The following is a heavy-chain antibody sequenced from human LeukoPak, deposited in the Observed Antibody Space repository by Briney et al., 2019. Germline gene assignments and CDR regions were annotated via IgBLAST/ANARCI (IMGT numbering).Heavy chain of an antibody. CDR3: ARGFAPRYYDSSGYYY. CDR2: INHSGST. J-gene: IGHJ4*02. D-gene: IGHD3-22*01. Sequence: GSLRLSCAASGFTFSSYSMNWVRQAPGKGLEWIGEINHSGSTNYNPSLKSRVTISVDTSKNQFSLKLSSVTAADTAVYYCARGFAPRYYDSSGYYYWGQGTLITVSS. V-gene: IGHV4-34*01. CDR1: GFTFSSYS.